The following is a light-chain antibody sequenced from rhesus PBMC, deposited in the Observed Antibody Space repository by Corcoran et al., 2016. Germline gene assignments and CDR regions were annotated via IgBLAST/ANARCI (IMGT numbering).Light chain of an antibody. V-gene: IGKV3-24*04. CDR2: GAS. Sequence: ETVVTQSPATLSLSPGERATLSCRASQSVGSYLAWYQQKPGQAPRLLIYGASSRAPGIPDRFSGRGSGTDFTLPISSLEPEDVGVYCCQQGSNLALTFGGGTKVEIK. CDR3: QQGSNLALT. CDR1: QSVGSY. J-gene: IGKJ4*01.